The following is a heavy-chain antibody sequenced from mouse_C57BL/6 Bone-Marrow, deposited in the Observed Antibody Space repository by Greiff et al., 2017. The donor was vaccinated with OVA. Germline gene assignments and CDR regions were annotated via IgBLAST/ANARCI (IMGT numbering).Heavy chain of an antibody. CDR3: ARSPLLLRSPFDY. J-gene: IGHJ2*01. CDR2: IHPNSGST. CDR1: GYTFTSYW. D-gene: IGHD1-1*01. V-gene: IGHV1-64*01. Sequence: QVQLKQPGAELVKPGASVKLSCKASGYTFTSYWMHWVKQRPGQGLEWIGVIHPNSGSTNYNEKFKSKATLTVDKSSSTAYMQLSSLTSEDSAVYYCARSPLLLRSPFDYWGQGTTLTVSS.